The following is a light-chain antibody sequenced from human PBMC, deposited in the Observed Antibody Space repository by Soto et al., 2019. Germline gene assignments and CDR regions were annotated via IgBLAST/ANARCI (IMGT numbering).Light chain of an antibody. CDR2: GNS. J-gene: IGLJ2*01. CDR3: QSYDSSLSGYVV. CDR1: SSNIGAGYD. Sequence: QLVLTQPPSVSGAPGQRVTISCTGSSSNIGAGYDVHWYQQLPGTAPKLLIYGNSNRPSGVPDRFSGSKSGTSASLAITGLQAGDEADYYCQSYDSSLSGYVVFGGGTKVTVL. V-gene: IGLV1-40*01.